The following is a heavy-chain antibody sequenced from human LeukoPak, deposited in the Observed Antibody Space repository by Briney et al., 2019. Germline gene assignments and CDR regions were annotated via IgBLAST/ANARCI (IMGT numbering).Heavy chain of an antibody. CDR1: GGSISSYY. Sequence: PSETLSLTCTVSGGSISSYYWSWIRQPPGKGLEWLGYIYYSGSTNYNPSLKSRVTISVDTSKNQFSLKLSSVTAADTAVYYCARDATVADDAFDIWGQGTMVTVSS. CDR2: IYYSGST. D-gene: IGHD4-23*01. J-gene: IGHJ3*02. CDR3: ARDATVADDAFDI. V-gene: IGHV4-59*01.